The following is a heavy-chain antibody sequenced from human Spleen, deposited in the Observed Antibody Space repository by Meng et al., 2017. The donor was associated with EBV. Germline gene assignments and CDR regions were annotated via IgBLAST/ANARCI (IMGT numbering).Heavy chain of an antibody. CDR2: INPNSGDT. J-gene: IGHJ5*01. D-gene: IGHD3-10*01. CDR3: ARGGYSYGSKWFDS. Sequence: QVQLVQAGXEVTKXXXSVTVSCXTAGYTFPDYFAHWVRQAPGQGLEWMGRINPNSGDTNYAQNFQGRVTMTRDTSISTAYMELSRLRSDDTAVYYCARGGYSYGSKWFDSWGQGSLVTVSS. CDR1: GYTFPDYF. V-gene: IGHV1-2*06.